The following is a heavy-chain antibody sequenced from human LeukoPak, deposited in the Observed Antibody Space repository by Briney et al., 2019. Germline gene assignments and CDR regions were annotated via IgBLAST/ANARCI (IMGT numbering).Heavy chain of an antibody. CDR3: AKDFSRALISGWRFDY. CDR2: ISGSGSDT. J-gene: IGHJ4*02. CDR1: GFTFSPYA. Sequence: GGSLRLSCAASGFTFSPYAMSWVRQAPGKGLEWVSVISGSGSDTYYAVSVMGRFTISRDNSKNTLYLQMNSLRVEDTAVYYCAKDFSRALISGWRFDYWGQGTLVTVSS. V-gene: IGHV3-23*01. D-gene: IGHD6-19*01.